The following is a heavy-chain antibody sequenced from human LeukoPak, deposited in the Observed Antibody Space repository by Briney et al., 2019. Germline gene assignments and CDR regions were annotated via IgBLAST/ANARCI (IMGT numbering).Heavy chain of an antibody. D-gene: IGHD6-19*01. J-gene: IGHJ6*02. CDR1: GYTLTELS. Sequence: ASVKVSCKVSGYTLTELSMHWVRQAPGKGLEWMGGFDPEDGETIYAQKFQGRVTMTEDTSTDTAYMELRSLRSDDTAVYYCARGITVAVTGYYYYGMDVWGQGTTVTVSS. V-gene: IGHV1-24*01. CDR2: FDPEDGET. CDR3: ARGITVAVTGYYYYGMDV.